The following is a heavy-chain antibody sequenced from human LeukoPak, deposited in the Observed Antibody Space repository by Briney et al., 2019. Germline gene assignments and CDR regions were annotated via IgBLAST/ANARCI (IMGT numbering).Heavy chain of an antibody. J-gene: IGHJ4*02. V-gene: IGHV4-34*01. CDR1: GGSFSGYY. CDR3: ARGRGSYYDSSGRFDY. D-gene: IGHD3-22*01. Sequence: PSETLSLTCAVYGGSFSGYYWSWIRRPPGKGLEWIGEINHSGSTNYNPSLKSRVTISVDTSKNQFSLKLSSVTAADTAVYYCARGRGSYYDSSGRFDYWGQGTLVTVSS. CDR2: INHSGST.